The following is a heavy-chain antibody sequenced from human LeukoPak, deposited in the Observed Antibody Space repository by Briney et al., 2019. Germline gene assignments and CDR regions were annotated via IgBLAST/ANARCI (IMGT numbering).Heavy chain of an antibody. Sequence: GGSLRLSCAASGFTFSSYGVHWVRQAPGKGLEWVAFIRYDGSNKCYADSVKGRFTISRDNYKNTLDLQMNSLRAEDTAVYYCAKYQRITTAATGRGFDYWGQGTLVTVSS. CDR3: AKYQRITTAATGRGFDY. CDR1: GFTFSSYG. CDR2: IRYDGSNK. D-gene: IGHD6-13*01. J-gene: IGHJ4*02. V-gene: IGHV3-30*02.